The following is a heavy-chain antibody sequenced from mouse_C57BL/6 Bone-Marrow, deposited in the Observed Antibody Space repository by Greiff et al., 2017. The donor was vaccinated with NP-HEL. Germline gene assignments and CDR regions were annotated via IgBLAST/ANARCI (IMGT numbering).Heavy chain of an antibody. CDR1: GYTFTSYW. V-gene: IGHV1-69*01. CDR3: AREWYFDV. CDR2: IDPSDSYT. Sequence: QVQLQQPGAELVMPGASVKLSCKASGYTFTSYWMHWVKQRPGQGLEWIGEIDPSDSYTNYNQKFKGKSTLTVDKSSSTAYMQLSSLTSEDSAVYYCAREWYFDVGGTGTTVTVSS. J-gene: IGHJ1*03.